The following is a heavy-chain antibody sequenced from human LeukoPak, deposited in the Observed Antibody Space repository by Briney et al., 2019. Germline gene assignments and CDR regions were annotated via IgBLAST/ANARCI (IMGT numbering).Heavy chain of an antibody. CDR3: AKERQSGVYGYYYGMDI. J-gene: IGHJ6*02. V-gene: IGHV3-9*01. D-gene: IGHD3-10*01. Sequence: PGRSLRLSCAASGFTFDDYAMHWVRQAPGKGLEWVSGISWNSGSIGYADSVKGRFTISRDNAKNSLYLQMNSLRAEDTALYYCAKERQSGVYGYYYGMDIWGQGTTVTVSS. CDR2: ISWNSGSI. CDR1: GFTFDDYA.